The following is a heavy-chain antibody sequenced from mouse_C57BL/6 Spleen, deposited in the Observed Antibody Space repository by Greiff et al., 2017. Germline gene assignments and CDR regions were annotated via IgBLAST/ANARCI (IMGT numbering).Heavy chain of an antibody. CDR2: INPSNGGP. V-gene: IGHV1-53*01. CDR1: GYTFPSYW. CDR3: ARHPWFAY. Sequence: LQQPGTELVKPGASVKLSCKASGYTFPSYWMHWVKQRPGQGLEWIGHINPSNGGPHHNEKFKSKATLTVDKSSSTAYMQLSSRTSEGSAGYYCARHPWFAYWGQGTLVTVSA. J-gene: IGHJ3*01.